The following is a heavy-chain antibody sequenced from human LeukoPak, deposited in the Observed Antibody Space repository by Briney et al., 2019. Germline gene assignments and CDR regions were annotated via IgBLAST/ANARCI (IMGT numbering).Heavy chain of an antibody. J-gene: IGHJ5*02. CDR2: ISYDGSNK. D-gene: IGHD6-19*01. CDR3: AKGRAKRQWLVLSDP. CDR1: GFTFSSYG. V-gene: IGHV3-30*18. Sequence: GGSLRLSCAASGFTFSSYGMHWVRQAPGKGLEWVAVISYDGSNKYYADSVKGRFTISRDNSKNTLYLQMNSLRAEDTAVYYCAKGRAKRQWLVLSDPWGQETLVTVSS.